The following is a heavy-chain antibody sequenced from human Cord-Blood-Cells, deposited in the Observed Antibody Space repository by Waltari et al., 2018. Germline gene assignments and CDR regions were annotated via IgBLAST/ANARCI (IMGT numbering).Heavy chain of an antibody. V-gene: IGHV1-69*01. J-gene: IGHJ3*02. CDR1: GGTFSSYA. D-gene: IGHD6-13*01. Sequence: QVQLVQSGAEVKKPGSSVKVSCKASGGTFSSYAISWLRQAPGPGLEWTGGIIPIFGTANYAQKFQGRVTITADESPSTAYMELSSLRSEDTAVYYCAIMRHGRAVAGKVAFDIWGQGTMVTVSS. CDR3: AIMRHGRAVAGKVAFDI. CDR2: IIPIFGTA.